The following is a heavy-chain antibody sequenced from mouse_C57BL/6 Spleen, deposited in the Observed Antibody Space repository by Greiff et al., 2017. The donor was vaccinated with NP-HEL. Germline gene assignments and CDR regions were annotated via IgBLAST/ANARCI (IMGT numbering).Heavy chain of an antibody. V-gene: IGHV5-17*01. CDR1: GFTFSDYG. J-gene: IGHJ4*01. Sequence: EVQRVESGGGLVKPGGSLKLSCAASGFTFSDYGMHWVRQAPEKGLEWVAYISSGSSTIYYADTVKGRFPISRDNAKNPLFRQMTSLRSEDTAMDDCARGRYGSSYGYAMDYWGQGTAVTVSS. CDR2: ISSGSSTI. D-gene: IGHD1-1*01. CDR3: ARGRYGSSYGYAMDY.